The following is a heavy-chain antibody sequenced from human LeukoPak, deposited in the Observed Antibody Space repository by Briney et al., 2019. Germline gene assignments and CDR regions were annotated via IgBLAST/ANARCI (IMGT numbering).Heavy chain of an antibody. D-gene: IGHD7-27*01. CDR3: ARARYGTYWGELAY. CDR1: GFIFSSYA. J-gene: IGHJ4*02. Sequence: GGSLRLSCAASGFIFSSYAMHWVRQPPGKGLEWVAVISFDGSEKYYADSVKGRFTISRDNSKNTLYLQMNSLRTEDTAVYYCARARYGTYWGELAYWGQGTLVTVSS. CDR2: ISFDGSEK. V-gene: IGHV3-30*04.